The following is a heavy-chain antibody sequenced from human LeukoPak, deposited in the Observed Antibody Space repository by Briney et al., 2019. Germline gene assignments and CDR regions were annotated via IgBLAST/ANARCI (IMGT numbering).Heavy chain of an antibody. V-gene: IGHV3-23*01. CDR1: GFTFSSYW. Sequence: GGSLRLSCAASGFTFSSYWMNWVRQAPGKGLKWVSSISDSGDTPYYADSVKGLFTISRDNSKNTLYLQMNSLRAEDTAVYYCARAWDHYYYGMDVWGQGTTVTVSS. J-gene: IGHJ6*02. CDR2: ISDSGDTP. D-gene: IGHD1-26*01. CDR3: ARAWDHYYYGMDV.